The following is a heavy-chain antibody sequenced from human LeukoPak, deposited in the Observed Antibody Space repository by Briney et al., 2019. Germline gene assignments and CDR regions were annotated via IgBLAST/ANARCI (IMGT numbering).Heavy chain of an antibody. Sequence: PSETLSLTCTVSGGSISSYYWTWIRQPPGEGLEWIGYIYYSGTTYYNPSLKSRVTISLDTSKNKFSLKLSSVTAADTAVYYCAREGYMDVWGKGTTVTVSS. J-gene: IGHJ6*03. V-gene: IGHV4-59*12. CDR2: IYYSGTT. CDR3: AREGYMDV. CDR1: GGSISSYY.